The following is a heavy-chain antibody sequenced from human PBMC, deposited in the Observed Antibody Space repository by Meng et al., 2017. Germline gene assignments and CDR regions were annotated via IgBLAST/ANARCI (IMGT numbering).Heavy chain of an antibody. J-gene: IGHJ4*02. CDR3: ASNDGTGDRTGGDY. CDR2: IIPIFGTA. V-gene: IGHV1-69*01. CDR1: GGTLSSYA. D-gene: IGHD7-27*01. Sequence: RVYSGAEVKNPGSSGTVPCKASGGTLSSYAISWVRHAPGQGLEWMGGIIPIFGTANYAQKFQGKVTITADESTSTAYMELSSLRSEDTAVYYCASNDGTGDRTGGDYWGQGTLVTVSS.